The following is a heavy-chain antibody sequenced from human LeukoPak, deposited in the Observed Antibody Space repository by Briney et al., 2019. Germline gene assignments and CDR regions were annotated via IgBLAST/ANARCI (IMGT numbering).Heavy chain of an antibody. V-gene: IGHV4-39*01. Sequence: SETLSLTCTVSGGSISSSSYYWGWIRRPPGKGLEWIGSIYYSGSTYYNPSLKSRVTISVDTSKNQFSLKLSSVTAADTAVYYCARHPRYFDWLLSQPFDYWGQGTLVTVSS. CDR3: ARHPRYFDWLLSQPFDY. CDR2: IYYSGST. J-gene: IGHJ4*02. CDR1: GGSISSSSYY. D-gene: IGHD3-9*01.